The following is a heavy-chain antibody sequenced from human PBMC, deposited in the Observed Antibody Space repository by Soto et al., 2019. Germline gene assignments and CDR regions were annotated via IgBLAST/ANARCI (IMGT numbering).Heavy chain of an antibody. J-gene: IGHJ6*02. V-gene: IGHV4-30-4*01. CDR3: ATESLTMVRGVTDYYYYYGMDV. Sequence: SETLSLTCTVSGGSISSGDYYWSWIRQPPGKGLEWIGYIYYSGSTYYNPSLKSRVTISVDTSKNQFSLKLSSVTAADTAVYYCATESLTMVRGVTDYYYYYGMDVWGQGTTVTVSS. CDR1: GGSISSGDYY. D-gene: IGHD3-10*01. CDR2: IYYSGST.